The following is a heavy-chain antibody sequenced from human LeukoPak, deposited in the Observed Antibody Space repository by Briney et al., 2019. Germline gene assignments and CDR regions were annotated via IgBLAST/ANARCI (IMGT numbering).Heavy chain of an antibody. D-gene: IGHD6-13*01. Sequence: TPSETLSLTCAVYGGSFSGYYWSWIRQPPGKGLEWIGEINHSGSTNYNPSLQSRVTISVDTSTNQFSLKLSSVTAADTAAYYCAREGGGYSSSWYDADYYYYMDVWGKGTTVTVSS. J-gene: IGHJ6*03. CDR3: AREGGGYSSSWYDADYYYYMDV. V-gene: IGHV4-34*01. CDR2: INHSGST. CDR1: GGSFSGYY.